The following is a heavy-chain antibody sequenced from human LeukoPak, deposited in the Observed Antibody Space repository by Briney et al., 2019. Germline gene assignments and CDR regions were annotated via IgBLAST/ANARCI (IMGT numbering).Heavy chain of an antibody. V-gene: IGHV3-30*04. D-gene: IGHD6-19*01. CDR1: GFTFSYYA. Sequence: PGGSLRLSCAASGFTFSYYAIHWVRQAPGKGLEWVAVISYDGSNKYYDDSVKGRFTISRDNSKNMLYLQMNSLRAEDTAVYYCARPSSGWYDWYAFDIWGQGTMVTVSS. CDR3: ARPSSGWYDWYAFDI. J-gene: IGHJ3*02. CDR2: ISYDGSNK.